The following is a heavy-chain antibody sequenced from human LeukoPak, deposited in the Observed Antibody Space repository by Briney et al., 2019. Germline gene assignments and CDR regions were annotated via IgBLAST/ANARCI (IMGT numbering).Heavy chain of an antibody. V-gene: IGHV3-23*01. CDR1: GFTSSDYT. Sequence: GSLRLSCAASGFTSSDYTMNWVRQSPGKGLEWVSGISVSDDSTYYADSVKGRFTISRDKSNNMLHLQMNSLRAEDTAVYYYARDRYCVSTNCPYDCWGQGTLVTVSS. D-gene: IGHD2-2*01. CDR2: ISVSDDST. CDR3: ARDRYCVSTNCPYDC. J-gene: IGHJ4*02.